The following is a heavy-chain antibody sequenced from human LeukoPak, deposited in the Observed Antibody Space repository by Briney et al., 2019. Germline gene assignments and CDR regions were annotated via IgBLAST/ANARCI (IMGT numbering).Heavy chain of an antibody. V-gene: IGHV3-30*02. CDR3: AKGPVYYYDSSGYYYY. CDR1: GFTFSSYG. D-gene: IGHD3-22*01. CDR2: IRYDGSNK. J-gene: IGHJ4*02. Sequence: GGSLRLSCAASGFTFSSYGMHRVRQAPGKGLEWVAFIRYDGSNKYYADSVKGRFTISRDNSKNTLYLQMNSLRAEDTAVYYCAKGPVYYYDSSGYYYYWGQGTLVTVSS.